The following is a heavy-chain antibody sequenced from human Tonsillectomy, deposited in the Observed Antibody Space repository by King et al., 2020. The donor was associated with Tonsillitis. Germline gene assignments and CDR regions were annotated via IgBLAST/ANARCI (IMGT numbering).Heavy chain of an antibody. J-gene: IGHJ4*02. Sequence: QLVQSGGGVVQPGRSLRLSCAASGFTFSSYGIHWVRQAPGKGLEWVAVISYDGSNKYYADSVKGRFTISRDNSKNTLYLQMNSLRAEDTAVYYCAKDNAGGGFSYSFDYWGQGTLVTVSS. V-gene: IGHV3-30*18. CDR3: AKDNAGGGFSYSFDY. CDR2: ISYDGSNK. D-gene: IGHD3-10*01. CDR1: GFTFSSYG.